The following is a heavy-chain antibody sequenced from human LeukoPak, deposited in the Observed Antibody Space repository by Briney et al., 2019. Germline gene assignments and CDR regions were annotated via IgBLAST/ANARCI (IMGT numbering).Heavy chain of an antibody. J-gene: IGHJ6*02. CDR2: IYYSGST. CDR3: ARDGMVYAPPPLNYYYGMDV. Sequence: SETLSLTCTVSGGSVSSGSYYWSWIRQPPGKGLEWIGYIYYSGSTNYNPSLKSRVTISVDTSKNQFSLKLSSVTAADTAVYYCARDGMVYAPPPLNYYYGMDVWGQGTTVTVSS. V-gene: IGHV4-61*01. D-gene: IGHD2-8*01. CDR1: GGSVSSGSYY.